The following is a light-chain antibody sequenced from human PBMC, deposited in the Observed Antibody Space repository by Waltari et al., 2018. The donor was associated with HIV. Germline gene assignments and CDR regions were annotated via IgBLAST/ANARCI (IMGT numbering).Light chain of an antibody. V-gene: IGKV3-11*01. J-gene: IGKJ4*01. CDR2: DAS. Sequence: EILLTQSPATLSLTPVEGATLSCTASQSINRNLAWYQQKPGKAPRPLIYDASNRATGIPARFSGSGSGTDFTLTISSLEPEDFAVYYCQQRSDWPPLTFGGGTKVEIK. CDR1: QSINRN. CDR3: QQRSDWPPLT.